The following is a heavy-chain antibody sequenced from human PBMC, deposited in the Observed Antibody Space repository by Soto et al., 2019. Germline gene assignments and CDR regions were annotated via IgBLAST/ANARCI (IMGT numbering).Heavy chain of an antibody. CDR2: IYSGGST. J-gene: IGHJ6*02. CDR3: ARGGQVRGGLDV. V-gene: IGHV3-53*01. CDR1: GFTCISHK. Sequence: GSLRLSCAASGFTCISHKLTWVRQAPGKGLEWVSFIYSGGSTYYGDSVKGRFTISRDNSKNTVYLEMNGLRAEDTAVYYCARGGQVRGGLDVWAQGTTVTVSS. D-gene: IGHD2-15*01.